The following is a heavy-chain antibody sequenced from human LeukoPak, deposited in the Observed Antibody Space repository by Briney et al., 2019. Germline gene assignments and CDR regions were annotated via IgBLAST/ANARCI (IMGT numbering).Heavy chain of an antibody. V-gene: IGHV3-64*02. D-gene: IGHD1-26*01. CDR2: ISSNGVKT. Sequence: PGGSLRLSCAASGFIFSSYAMHWVRQAPGKGLEYVSAISSNGVKTYYAESVKGRFTISRDNSNNTLYLQMGSLRAEDMAVYYCARGRGGSSYNYWGQGTLVTVSS. J-gene: IGHJ4*02. CDR1: GFIFSSYA. CDR3: ARGRGGSSYNY.